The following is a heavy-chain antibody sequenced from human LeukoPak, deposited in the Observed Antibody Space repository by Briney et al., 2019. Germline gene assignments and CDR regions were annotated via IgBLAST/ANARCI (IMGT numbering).Heavy chain of an antibody. CDR3: ARENTGIFDH. Sequence: GGSLRLSCAASGFTFSSYWVHWVRQAPGKGLVWVSRINTDGSSTTYADSVKGRITISRDNAKNTLYLQMNSLRAEDTAVYYCARENTGIFDHWGQGTLVTVSS. V-gene: IGHV3-74*01. J-gene: IGHJ4*02. CDR2: INTDGSST. CDR1: GFTFSSYW. D-gene: IGHD1-14*01.